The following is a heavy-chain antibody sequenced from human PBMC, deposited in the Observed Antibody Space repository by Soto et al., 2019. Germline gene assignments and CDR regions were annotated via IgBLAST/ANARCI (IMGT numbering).Heavy chain of an antibody. CDR3: ARSNPERPLDFDI. CDR2: IYYSGST. Sequence: QVQLQESGPGLVKPSQTLSLTCTVSGGSISSGDYYWSWIRPPPGKGLAWIGYIYYSGSTYYNPSRKSRVTISVDTSKNQFALKLSSVTAAVTAVYYCARSNPERPLDFDIWGQGTMVTVSS. V-gene: IGHV4-30-4*01. D-gene: IGHD1-26*01. CDR1: GGSISSGDYY. J-gene: IGHJ3*02.